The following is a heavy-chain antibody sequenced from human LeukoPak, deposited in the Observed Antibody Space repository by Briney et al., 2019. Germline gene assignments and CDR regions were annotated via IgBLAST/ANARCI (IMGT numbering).Heavy chain of an antibody. Sequence: KPSETLSLTCSVYGGSFSGFYWNWIRQPPGKGLEWIGEINHSGSTHYSPSLKCRLSISVDPSKNQFSLKLSSVTAADTAVYYCARGGGYCTNNVCPPWFDPWGQGALVTVSS. J-gene: IGHJ5*02. CDR2: INHSGST. CDR1: GGSFSGFY. D-gene: IGHD2-8*01. V-gene: IGHV4-34*01. CDR3: ARGGGYCTNNVCPPWFDP.